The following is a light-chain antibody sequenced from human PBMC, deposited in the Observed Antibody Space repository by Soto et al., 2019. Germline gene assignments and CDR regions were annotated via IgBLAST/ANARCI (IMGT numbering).Light chain of an antibody. V-gene: IGLV2-14*01. CDR3: SSYPSSSTRG. CDR2: DVN. CDR1: SSDVGGYNY. J-gene: IGLJ1*01. Sequence: QSVLTQPASVSGSPGQSITISCTGTSSDVGGYNYFSWYQQHPGKAPKLMIYDVNNRPSGVSNRFSGSKSGNTASLTIAGLHVEDEADYYCSSYPSSSTRGFGTGTKVTVL.